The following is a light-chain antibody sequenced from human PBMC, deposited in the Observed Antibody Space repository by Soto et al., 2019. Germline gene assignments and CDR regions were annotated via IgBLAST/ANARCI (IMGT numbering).Light chain of an antibody. Sequence: QSALTQPASVSGSPGQSIVIPCTGTSSDGGGWDLVSCYQQQPGKAPKLIIYDVRIRPSGVSSRFSGSKVGNTASLTISGLQAADEGDYDCSSYTNTPSVNYVFVTGTKVTVL. CDR3: SSYTNTPSVNYV. V-gene: IGLV2-14*03. CDR2: DVR. J-gene: IGLJ1*01. CDR1: SSDGGGWDL.